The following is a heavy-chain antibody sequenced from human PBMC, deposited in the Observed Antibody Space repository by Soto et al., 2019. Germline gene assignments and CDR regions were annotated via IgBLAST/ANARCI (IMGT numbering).Heavy chain of an antibody. D-gene: IGHD3-3*01. CDR1: GFTFSSYS. CDR2: ISSSSSYI. V-gene: IGHV3-21*01. Sequence: EVQLVESGGGLVKPGGSLRLSCAASGFTFSSYSMNWVRQAQGKGLEWVSSISSSSSYIYYADSVKGRFTISRDNAKDSLYMQMNGLRAEDTAVYYCARCVKPEFWSGYRDAFHIWGQGTIVTVSS. CDR3: ARCVKPEFWSGYRDAFHI. J-gene: IGHJ3*02.